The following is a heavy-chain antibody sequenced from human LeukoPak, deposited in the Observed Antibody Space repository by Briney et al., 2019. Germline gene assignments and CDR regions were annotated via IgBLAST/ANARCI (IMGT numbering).Heavy chain of an antibody. J-gene: IGHJ4*02. D-gene: IGHD2/OR15-2a*01. CDR1: GFTFSSYS. CDR2: ISSSSSYI. CDR3: TRKGSQWDFLVDY. V-gene: IGHV3-21*01. Sequence: GGSPRLSCAASGFTFSSYSMNWVRQAPGKGLEWVSSISSSSSYIYYADSVKGRFTISRDNAKNSLYLQMNSLTAEDTAVYYCTRKGSQWDFLVDYWGQGTRVAVSP.